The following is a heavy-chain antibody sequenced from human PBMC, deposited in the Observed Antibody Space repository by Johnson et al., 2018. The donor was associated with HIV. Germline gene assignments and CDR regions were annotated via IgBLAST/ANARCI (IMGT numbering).Heavy chain of an antibody. D-gene: IGHD6-13*01. J-gene: IGHJ3*02. CDR3: ARSGGYPNAFDI. V-gene: IGHV3-66*01. Sequence: MLLVESGGGLVKPGGSLRLSCAAFGFTFFDYYMSWIRQAPGKGLEWVSVVYSAGHTYYADSVKGRFTISRDNSKNSLFLQMNRLRVEDTAVYYCARSGGYPNAFDIWGQVAMVTVSS. CDR2: VYSAGHT. CDR1: GFTFFDYY.